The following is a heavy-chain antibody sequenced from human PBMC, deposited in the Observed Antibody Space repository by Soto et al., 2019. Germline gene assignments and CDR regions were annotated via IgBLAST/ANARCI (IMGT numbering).Heavy chain of an antibody. CDR3: ARDTDGYGDAGFDY. Sequence: ASVKVSCKASGYTFTGYYMHWVRQAPGQGLEWMGWINPNSGGTNYAQKFQGRVTMTRDTSISTAYMELSRLRSDDTAVYYCARDTDGYGDAGFDYWGQGTLVTVSS. CDR1: GYTFTGYY. J-gene: IGHJ4*02. V-gene: IGHV1-2*02. CDR2: INPNSGGT. D-gene: IGHD4-17*01.